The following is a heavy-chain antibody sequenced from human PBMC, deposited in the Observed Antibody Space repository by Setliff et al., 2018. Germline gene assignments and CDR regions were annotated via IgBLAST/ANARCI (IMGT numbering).Heavy chain of an antibody. J-gene: IGHJ4*02. CDR1: GGSISSYY. CDR2: IYCSGST. V-gene: IGHV4-59*08. CDR3: ARHFRSSKVQFLEYLTDYYFDS. D-gene: IGHD3-3*01. Sequence: PSETLSLTCTVSGGSISSYYWSWIRQPPGKGLEWIGYIYCSGSTNYNPSLKSRLTISVDTAKTQFSLRLISVTAADTAIYYCARHFRSSKVQFLEYLTDYYFDSWGQGTLVTVSS.